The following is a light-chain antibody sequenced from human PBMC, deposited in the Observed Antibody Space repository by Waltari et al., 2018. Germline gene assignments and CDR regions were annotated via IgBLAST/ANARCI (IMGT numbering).Light chain of an antibody. J-gene: IGLJ2*01. CDR3: TSYAGSNNWI. Sequence: QSALTQPPSASGSPGQSVTISCTGTRRDVGAYNYVSWYQQHPGKAPKLVIYEVTKRPSGVPARFSGSKSGYAASLTVSGLQAEDEADYYCTSYAGSNNWIFGGGTKVTVL. CDR1: RRDVGAYNY. V-gene: IGLV2-8*01. CDR2: EVT.